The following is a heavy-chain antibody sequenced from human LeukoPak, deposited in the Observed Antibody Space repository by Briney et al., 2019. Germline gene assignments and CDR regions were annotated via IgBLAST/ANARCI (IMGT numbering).Heavy chain of an antibody. CDR3: ATETSGAFPT. J-gene: IGHJ4*02. D-gene: IGHD1-26*01. V-gene: IGHV3-15*01. CDR1: GFTFSDAW. CDR2: IKSKTNGGTT. Sequence: PGGSLRLSCAAYGFTFSDAWMNWVRQVPGKGLEWVGLIKSKTNGGTTHLPAPVKDRLTISRDDSKNTLYLQVNSLQTDDTAVYYCATETSGAFPTWGQGTLVTVSS.